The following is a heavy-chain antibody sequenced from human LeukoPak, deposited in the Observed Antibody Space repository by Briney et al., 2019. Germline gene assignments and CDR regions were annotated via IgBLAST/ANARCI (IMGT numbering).Heavy chain of an antibody. V-gene: IGHV3-30*04. CDR2: ISYDGSNK. J-gene: IGHJ5*02. CDR3: ARGRGHIYDPNTTGWFDP. Sequence: PGGSLRLPCAPSGFTFSSYAMHWVRQAPGKGLEWVAVISYDGSNKYYADSVKGRFTISRDKSKNTLYLQMNSLRAEDTAVYYCARGRGHIYDPNTTGWFDPCGEGNLVTVSS. CDR1: GFTFSSYA. D-gene: IGHD3-3*01.